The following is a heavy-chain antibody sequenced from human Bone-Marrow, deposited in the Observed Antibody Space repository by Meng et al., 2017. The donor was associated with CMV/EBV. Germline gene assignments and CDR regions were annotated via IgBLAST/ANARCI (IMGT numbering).Heavy chain of an antibody. CDR1: GFTFSSYD. CDR2: IGTAGDT. D-gene: IGHD6-19*01. V-gene: IGHV3-13*01. CDR3: ARVGPLYSSGWYFGKDYYGMDA. J-gene: IGHJ6*02. Sequence: GESLKISCAASGFTFSSYDMHWVRQATGKGLEWVSAIGTAGDTYYPGSVKGRFTISRENSKNSLYLQMNRLRAGDTAVYYCARVGPLYSSGWYFGKDYYGMDAWGQGTTVTVSS.